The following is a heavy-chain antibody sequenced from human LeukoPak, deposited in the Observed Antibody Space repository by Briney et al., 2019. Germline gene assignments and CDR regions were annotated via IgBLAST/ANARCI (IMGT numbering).Heavy chain of an antibody. CDR1: GGSISSSSYY. D-gene: IGHD3-10*01. CDR3: ARRGPGYYYYYMDV. J-gene: IGHJ6*03. Sequence: SETLSLTCTVSGGSISSSSYYWGWIRQPAGKGLEWIGRIYTSGSTNYNPSLKSRVTMSVDTSKNQFSLKLSSVTAADTAVYYCARRGPGYYYYYMDVWGKGTTVTVSS. V-gene: IGHV4-61*02. CDR2: IYTSGST.